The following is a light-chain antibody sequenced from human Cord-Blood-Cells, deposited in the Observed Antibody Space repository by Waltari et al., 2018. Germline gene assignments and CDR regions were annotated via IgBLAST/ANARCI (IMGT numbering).Light chain of an antibody. Sequence: EIVMTQSPATLSVSPGERATLSCRASQSVSRNLAWYQQKPGQAPRLLIYGASNRATGIPARFSGSGSGTEFTLTISSLQSEDFAVYYCQQYNNWPPLTFGGGTKVEIK. V-gene: IGKV3-15*01. CDR3: QQYNNWPPLT. CDR2: GAS. CDR1: QSVSRN. J-gene: IGKJ4*01.